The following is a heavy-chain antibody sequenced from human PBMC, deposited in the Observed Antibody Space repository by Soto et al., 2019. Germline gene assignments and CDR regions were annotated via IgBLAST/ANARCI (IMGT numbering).Heavy chain of an antibody. D-gene: IGHD6-13*01. J-gene: IGHJ4*02. CDR3: ARATYSISPHFDY. Sequence: QVQLVESGGGVVQPGRSLRLSCAASGFTFSSYGMHWVRQAPGKGLEWVAVVWYDGSHKYYADSVKGRFTISRDNSKNTLYLQMNSLRAEDTAVYYCARATYSISPHFDYWGQGTLVTVSS. V-gene: IGHV3-33*01. CDR1: GFTFSSYG. CDR2: VWYDGSHK.